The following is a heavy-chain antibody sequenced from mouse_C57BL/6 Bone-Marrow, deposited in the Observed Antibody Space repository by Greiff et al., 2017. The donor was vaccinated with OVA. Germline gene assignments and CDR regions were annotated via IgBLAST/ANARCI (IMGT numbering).Heavy chain of an antibody. CDR2: INPYNGGT. CDR3: ARRGDGYSFYWYFDV. D-gene: IGHD2-3*01. CDR1: GSTFTDYY. Sequence: EVQLQQSGPVLVKPGASVKMSCKASGSTFTDYYMNWVKQSHGKSLEWIGVINPYNGGTSYNQKLKGKATLTVDKSSSTAYMELHSLTSDASAVYYCARRGDGYSFYWYFDVWGTGTTVTVSS. V-gene: IGHV1-19*01. J-gene: IGHJ1*03.